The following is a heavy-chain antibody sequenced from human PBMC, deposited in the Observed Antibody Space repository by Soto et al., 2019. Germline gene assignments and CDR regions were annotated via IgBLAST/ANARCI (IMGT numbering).Heavy chain of an antibody. CDR3: ARGCSSASCYYY. V-gene: IGHV1-69*06. Sequence: SVKVSCKASGGTFSSYAISWVRQAPGQGLEWMGGIIPIFGTANYAQKFQGRVTITADKSTSTAYMELSSLRSEDTAVYYCARGCSSASCYYYWGQGTLVTVSS. J-gene: IGHJ4*02. D-gene: IGHD2-2*01. CDR2: IIPIFGTA. CDR1: GGTFSSYA.